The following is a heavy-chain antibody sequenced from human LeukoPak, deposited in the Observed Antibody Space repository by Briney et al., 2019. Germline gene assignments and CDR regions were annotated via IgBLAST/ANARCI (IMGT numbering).Heavy chain of an antibody. Sequence: ASVKVSCKASGGTFSSYAISWVRQAPGQGLEWMGWINPNSGGTNYAQKFQGRVTMTRDTSISTAYMELSRLRSDDTAVYYCARRQQLVASDPFDIWGQGTMVTVSS. CDR2: INPNSGGT. CDR3: ARRQQLVASDPFDI. D-gene: IGHD6-13*01. CDR1: GGTFSSYA. J-gene: IGHJ3*02. V-gene: IGHV1-2*02.